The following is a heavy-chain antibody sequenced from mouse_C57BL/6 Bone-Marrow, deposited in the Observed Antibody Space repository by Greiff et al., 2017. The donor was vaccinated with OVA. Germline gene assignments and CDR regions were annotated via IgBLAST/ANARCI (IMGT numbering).Heavy chain of an antibody. D-gene: IGHD2-3*01. CDR3: ARRPDGYHWYFDV. CDR1: GFTFSDYG. Sequence: EVNVVESGGGLVQPGGSLKLSCAASGFTFSDYGMAWVRQAPRKGPEWVAFISNLAYSIYYADTVTGRFTISRENAKNTLYLEMSSLRSEDTAMYYCARRPDGYHWYFDVWGTGTTVTVSS. V-gene: IGHV5-15*01. J-gene: IGHJ1*03. CDR2: ISNLAYSI.